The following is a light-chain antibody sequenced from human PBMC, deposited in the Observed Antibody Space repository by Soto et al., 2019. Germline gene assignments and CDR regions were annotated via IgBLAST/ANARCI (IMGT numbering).Light chain of an antibody. CDR3: AVWDDSLSGYV. J-gene: IGLJ1*01. V-gene: IGLV1-44*01. Sequence: QSFLTQPPSASGTPGQRVTISCSGSSSNIGVNTVNWFQQLPGTAPKLVMYSDIHRPSGVPDRFSGSKSGTSASLAISGLQSEDEADYYCAVWDDSLSGYVFGTGTKVTVL. CDR1: SSNIGVNT. CDR2: SDI.